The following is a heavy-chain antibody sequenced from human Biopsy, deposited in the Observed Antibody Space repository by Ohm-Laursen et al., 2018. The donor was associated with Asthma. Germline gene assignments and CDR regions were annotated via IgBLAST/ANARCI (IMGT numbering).Heavy chain of an antibody. CDR1: GYSFELNG. V-gene: IGHV1-18*04. CDR3: ARTYCTLNTCYASFGH. J-gene: IGHJ4*02. Sequence: GASVKVSCKASGYSFELNGMSWVRQRPGQGLEWMGWISDYLENPNYAQKFQGRVNMTYDRSTNTAYMELKSLRTDDTAVYFCARTYCTLNTCYASFGHWGQGTLVAVSS. CDR2: ISDYLENP. D-gene: IGHD2-2*01.